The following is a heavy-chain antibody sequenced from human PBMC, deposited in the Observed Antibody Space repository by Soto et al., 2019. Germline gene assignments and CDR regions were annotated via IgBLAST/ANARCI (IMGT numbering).Heavy chain of an antibody. V-gene: IGHV5-51*01. CDR2: IYPGDSDT. D-gene: IGHD3-22*01. Sequence: GESLKISCNGSGYSFTIYWIGWVRQMPGKGLEWMGIIYPGDSDTRYSPSFQGQVTISADKSISTAYLQWSSLKASDTAMYYCARHPLTYYYDSSGYIRGYYYYGMDVWGQGTTVTVSS. CDR1: GYSFTIYW. CDR3: ARHPLTYYYDSSGYIRGYYYYGMDV. J-gene: IGHJ6*02.